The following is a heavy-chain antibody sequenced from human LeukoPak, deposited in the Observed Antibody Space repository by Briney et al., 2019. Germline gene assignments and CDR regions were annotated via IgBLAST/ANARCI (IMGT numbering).Heavy chain of an antibody. J-gene: IGHJ4*02. D-gene: IGHD5-24*01. CDR2: INHSGST. Sequence: SETLSLTCAVYGGPFSDYYWSWIRQPPGKGLEWIGRINHSGSTNYSPSLKSRATISVDTSKGRFSLKLNSMTAADTAVYYCARGEGARDGYNYEGPFYFDYWGQGTLVTVSS. V-gene: IGHV4-34*01. CDR1: GGPFSDYY. CDR3: ARGEGARDGYNYEGPFYFDY.